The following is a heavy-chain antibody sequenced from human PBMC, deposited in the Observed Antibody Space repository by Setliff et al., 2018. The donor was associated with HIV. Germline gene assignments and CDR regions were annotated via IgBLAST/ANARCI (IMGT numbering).Heavy chain of an antibody. Sequence: SETLSLTCTVSGGSISSSSYYWGWIRQPPGKGLEWIGSIYYSGSTYYNPSLKSRVTISVDTSKNQFSLKLSSVTAADTAVYYCARFRVTMIAVDCYFDYWGQGTLVTVSS. V-gene: IGHV4-39*07. CDR2: IYYSGST. CDR1: GGSISSSSYY. J-gene: IGHJ4*02. D-gene: IGHD3-22*01. CDR3: ARFRVTMIAVDCYFDY.